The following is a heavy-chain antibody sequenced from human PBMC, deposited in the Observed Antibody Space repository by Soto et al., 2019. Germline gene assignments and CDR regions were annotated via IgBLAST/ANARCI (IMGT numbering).Heavy chain of an antibody. V-gene: IGHV1-3*01. D-gene: IGHD2-15*01. CDR3: ARSGGGYCSGGSCSLYYFDY. CDR1: GYTFTSYA. Sequence: ASVKVSCKASGYTFTSYAMHWVRQAPGQRLEWMGWINAGNGNTKYSQKFQGRVTITRDTSASTAYMELSSLRSEDTAVYYCARSGGGYCSGGSCSLYYFDYWGQGTLVTVSS. CDR2: INAGNGNT. J-gene: IGHJ4*02.